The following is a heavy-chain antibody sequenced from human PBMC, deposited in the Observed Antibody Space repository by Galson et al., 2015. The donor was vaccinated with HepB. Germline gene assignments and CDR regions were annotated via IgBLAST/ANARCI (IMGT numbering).Heavy chain of an antibody. CDR2: IRSKANSYAT. J-gene: IGHJ6*03. D-gene: IGHD2-2*01. CDR3: TRRAVVVPAADTYYYYYYMDV. V-gene: IGHV3-73*01. Sequence: SLRLSCAASGFTFSGSAMHWVRQASGKGLEWVGRIRSKANSYATAYAASVKGRFTISRDDSKNTTYLQMNSLKTEDTAVYYCTRRAVVVPAADTYYYYYYMDVWGKGTTVTVSS. CDR1: GFTFSGSA.